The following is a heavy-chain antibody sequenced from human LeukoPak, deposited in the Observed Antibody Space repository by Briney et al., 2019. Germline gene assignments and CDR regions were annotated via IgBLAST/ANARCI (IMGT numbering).Heavy chain of an antibody. J-gene: IGHJ4*02. V-gene: IGHV3-48*01. Sequence: GGSLRLSCAASGFTFSSYSMNWVRQAPGKGLEWVSYISSSSSTIYYADSVKGRFTISRDNSKNTLYLQMSSLRAEDTAVYYCVKDLLDSATWGQGTLVTVSS. D-gene: IGHD2-21*01. CDR3: VKDLLDSAT. CDR2: ISSSSSTI. CDR1: GFTFSSYS.